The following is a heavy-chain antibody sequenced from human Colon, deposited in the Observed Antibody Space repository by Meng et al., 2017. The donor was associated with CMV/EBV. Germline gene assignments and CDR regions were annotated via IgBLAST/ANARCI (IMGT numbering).Heavy chain of an antibody. J-gene: IGHJ4*02. CDR3: ARGVVVHDY. Sequence: SETLSLTCSVSGYFISTDYYWGWVRQPPGKGLEWIGSIHHTERTYYNPSLKSRATISVDTSKNQFSLNLSSVTAADTAVYYCARGVVVHDYWGQGTLVTVSS. V-gene: IGHV4-38-2*02. CDR2: IHHTERT. D-gene: IGHD3-22*01. CDR1: GYFISTDYY.